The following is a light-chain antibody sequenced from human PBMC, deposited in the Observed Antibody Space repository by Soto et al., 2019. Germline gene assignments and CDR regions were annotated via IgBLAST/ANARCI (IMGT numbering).Light chain of an antibody. CDR1: QSISSR. J-gene: IGKJ2*01. CDR2: KAS. CDR3: QQYNSYQST. V-gene: IGKV1-5*03. Sequence: DIQMTQSPSTLSASVGDRVTITCRASQSISSRLAWYQQKPGKAPKLLIYKASSLESGVPSRFSGSGSGTEFTLTISSLQPDDFATYYCQQYNSYQSTFGQGTKLEIK.